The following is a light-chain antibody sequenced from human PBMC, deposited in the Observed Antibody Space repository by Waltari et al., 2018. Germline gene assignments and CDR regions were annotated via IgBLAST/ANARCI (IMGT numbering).Light chain of an antibody. V-gene: IGKV1-NL1*01. CDR1: HGITHS. CDR2: AAS. CDR3: QQYYRTPLT. J-gene: IGKJ4*01. Sequence: DIQITQSPSSLSASVGDRVTIACRASHGITHSLAWYQQKPGKAPNLLLYAASRLQSGVPARFSGIESGTDYTLAISSLQPEDFATYYCQQYYRTPLTFGGGTRVEIK.